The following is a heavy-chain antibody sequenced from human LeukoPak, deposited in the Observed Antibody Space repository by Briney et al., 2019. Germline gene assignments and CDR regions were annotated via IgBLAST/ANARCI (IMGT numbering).Heavy chain of an antibody. CDR1: GGTFSSYA. V-gene: IGHV1-69*04. J-gene: IGHJ3*02. D-gene: IGHD1-14*01. Sequence: GASVKVSCKASGGTFSSYAISWVRQAPGQGLEWMGRIIPILGIANYAQKFQGRVTITADKSTSTAYMELSSLRSEDTAVYYCARVTGPTTTPGAFDIWGQGTMVTVSS. CDR2: IIPILGIA. CDR3: ARVTGPTTTPGAFDI.